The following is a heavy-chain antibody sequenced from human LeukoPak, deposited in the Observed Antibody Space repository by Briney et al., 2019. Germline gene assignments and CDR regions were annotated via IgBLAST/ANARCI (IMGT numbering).Heavy chain of an antibody. D-gene: IGHD2-2*01. CDR3: ARGYCSSTTCQTNWLDP. CDR1: GYSFTSYW. J-gene: IGHJ5*02. V-gene: IGHV5-51*01. Sequence: GESLKISCKGSGYSFTSYWIAWVRQMPGKDLEWMGIIYPGDSDTTYSPSFRGQVTISADKSISTAYLQWSSLKASDTAMYYCARGYCSSTTCQTNWLDPWGQGTLVTVSS. CDR2: IYPGDSDT.